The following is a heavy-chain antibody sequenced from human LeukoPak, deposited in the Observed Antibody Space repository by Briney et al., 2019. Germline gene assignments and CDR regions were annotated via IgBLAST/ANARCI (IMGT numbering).Heavy chain of an antibody. CDR3: ARKDIAVAGTGFDY. D-gene: IGHD6-19*01. J-gene: IGHJ4*02. V-gene: IGHV4-4*02. Sequence: SETLSLTCAVSGGSISSSNWGSWVRQPPRKGLEWIGEIYHSGSTNYNPSLKSRVTISVDKSKNQFSLKLSSVTAADTAVYYCARKDIAVAGTGFDYWGQGTLVTVSS. CDR2: IYHSGST. CDR1: GGSISSSNW.